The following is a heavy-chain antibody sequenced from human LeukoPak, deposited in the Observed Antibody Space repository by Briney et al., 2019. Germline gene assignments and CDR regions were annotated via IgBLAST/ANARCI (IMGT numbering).Heavy chain of an antibody. D-gene: IGHD1-26*01. CDR2: IYYSGST. CDR3: ASGLVSGGATTFDY. Sequence: SETLSLTCTVSGGSISSYYWIWIRQPPGKGLEWIGYIYYSGSTNYNPSLKSRVTISVDTSKNQFSLKLSSVTAADTAVYYCASGLVSGGATTFDYWGQGTLVTVSS. V-gene: IGHV4-59*08. CDR1: GGSISSYY. J-gene: IGHJ4*02.